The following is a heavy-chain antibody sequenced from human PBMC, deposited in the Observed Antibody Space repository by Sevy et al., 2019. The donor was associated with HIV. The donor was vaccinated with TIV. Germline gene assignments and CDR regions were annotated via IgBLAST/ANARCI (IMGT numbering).Heavy chain of an antibody. CDR1: GFTFSSYA. V-gene: IGHV3-23*01. CDR3: AKWLVVFDGFDI. D-gene: IGHD2-8*02. J-gene: IGHJ3*02. Sequence: GGSLRLSCAASGFTFSSYAMSWVRQAPGKGLEWVSAMSGSGAIVYYADSVKGRFTISRDNPKNTLYLQMSSLRAEDTALYYCAKWLVVFDGFDIWGQGTRVTVSS. CDR2: MSGSGAIV.